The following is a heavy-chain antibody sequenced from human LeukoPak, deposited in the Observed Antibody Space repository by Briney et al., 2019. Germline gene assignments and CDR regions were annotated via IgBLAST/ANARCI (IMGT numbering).Heavy chain of an antibody. V-gene: IGHV3-23*01. CDR2: ISPTGEGT. J-gene: IGHJ4*02. CDR1: GFAFSNTG. CDR3: ARDAGGAWPFDY. D-gene: IGHD4-17*01. Sequence: GGSLRLSCAASGFAFSNTGMTWVRQAPGRGLEWVLPISPTGEGTHYADSVKGRFTISRDNSKNTLSLEMNSLRADDTATYYCARDAGGAWPFDYWGQGTRVIVPS.